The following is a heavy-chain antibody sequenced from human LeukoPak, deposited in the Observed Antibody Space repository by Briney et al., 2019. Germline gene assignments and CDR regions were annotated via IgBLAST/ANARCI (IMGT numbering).Heavy chain of an antibody. V-gene: IGHV3-23*01. CDR3: AKQYDILTGYSSYYYYYMDV. Sequence: GGSLRLSCAASGFTFSSYAMSWVRQAPGMGLEWVSAISGNSGNTHYADSVKGRFTISRDNSKNTLYLQMNSLRAEDTAVYYCAKQYDILTGYSSYYYYYMDVWGKGTTVTISS. CDR1: GFTFSSYA. D-gene: IGHD3-9*01. CDR2: ISGNSGNT. J-gene: IGHJ6*03.